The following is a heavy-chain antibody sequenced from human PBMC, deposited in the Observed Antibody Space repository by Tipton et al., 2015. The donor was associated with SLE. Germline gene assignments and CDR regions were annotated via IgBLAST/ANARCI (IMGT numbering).Heavy chain of an antibody. D-gene: IGHD3-10*01. J-gene: IGHJ4*02. CDR1: GYPITSGYY. CDR2: IYHSGLT. Sequence: TLSLTCSVSGYPITSGYYWAWIRQAPGKGLEWIASIYHSGLTYYNPSLRSRVFISVDTSRIQFSLKLNSVTAADTAVYYCVRYPMLRWVVDHWGQGTLVIVSS. CDR3: VRYPMLRWVVDH. V-gene: IGHV4-38-2*02.